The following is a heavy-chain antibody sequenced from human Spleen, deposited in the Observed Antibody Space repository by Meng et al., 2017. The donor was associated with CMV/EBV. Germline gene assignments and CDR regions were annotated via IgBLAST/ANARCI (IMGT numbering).Heavy chain of an antibody. D-gene: IGHD6-19*01. V-gene: IGHV1-2*02. Sequence: SGYTFSDYHIHWVRQAPGQGLEWMGWIKPNSGDTKYSPNFQGRVTMTRDTAITTAYMEVSRLTSDDTAVYFRARVSRGIMWQLLKDFWGQGTLVTVSS. J-gene: IGHJ4*02. CDR1: GYTFSDYH. CDR2: IKPNSGDT. CDR3: ARVSRGIMWQLLKDF.